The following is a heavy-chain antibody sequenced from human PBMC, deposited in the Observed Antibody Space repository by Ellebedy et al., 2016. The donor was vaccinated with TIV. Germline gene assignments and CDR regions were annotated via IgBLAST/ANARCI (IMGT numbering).Heavy chain of an antibody. CDR2: ISYDESTK. J-gene: IGHJ4*02. CDR3: ATDITMIMVVNVYFDY. V-gene: IGHV3-33*08. CDR1: GFTFSSYG. D-gene: IGHD3-22*01. Sequence: PGGSLRLSCAASGFTFSSYGMHWVRQAPGKGLEWVAVISYDESTKYYVDSVKGRFTISRDNSKNTLYLLMKSLRTEDTAVYYCATDITMIMVVNVYFDYWGQGTLVTVSS.